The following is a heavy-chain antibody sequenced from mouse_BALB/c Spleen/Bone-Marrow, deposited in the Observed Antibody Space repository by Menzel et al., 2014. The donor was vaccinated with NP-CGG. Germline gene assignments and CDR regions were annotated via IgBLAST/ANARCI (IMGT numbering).Heavy chain of an antibody. D-gene: IGHD2-1*01. CDR3: ANGNSFAY. CDR2: INPTTSYT. J-gene: IGHJ3*01. Sequence: VQLQQSRAELAKPGASVKMSCKASGYTFTTFWMHWVKQRPGQGLEWIGYINPTTSYTEYSQKFKDKATLTADKSSSTAYMQLSSLTSEDSAVYYCANGNSFAYWGQGTLVTVSA. V-gene: IGHV1-7*01. CDR1: GYTFTTFW.